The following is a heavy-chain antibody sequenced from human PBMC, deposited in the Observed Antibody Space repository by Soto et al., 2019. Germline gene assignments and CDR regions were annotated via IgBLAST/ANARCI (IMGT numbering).Heavy chain of an antibody. CDR1: GFTFSNHD. Sequence: EVQLVESGGGLVQPGGSLRLSCAASGFTFSNHDMHWVRQATGKGLEWVSGIGTTGDTYYPGSVKGRFTISRENAKNSLYLQMNSLRAGDTAVYYCARVQGDSSGYHYDYWGQGTLVTVSS. D-gene: IGHD3-22*01. CDR2: IGTTGDT. J-gene: IGHJ4*02. V-gene: IGHV3-13*01. CDR3: ARVQGDSSGYHYDY.